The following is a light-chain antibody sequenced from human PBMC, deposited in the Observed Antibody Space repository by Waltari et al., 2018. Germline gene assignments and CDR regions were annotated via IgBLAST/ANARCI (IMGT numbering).Light chain of an antibody. CDR1: PSVSSSY. J-gene: IGKJ4*01. CDR2: GAS. CDR3: QQYGSSPLT. Sequence: EIVLTQSPGTLSLSPGSRATLSGRSSPSVSSSYFAWYQQKPGQAPRLLIYGASSRATGIPDRFSGSGSGTDFTLTISRLEPEDFAVYYCQQYGSSPLTFGGGTKVEIK. V-gene: IGKV3-20*01.